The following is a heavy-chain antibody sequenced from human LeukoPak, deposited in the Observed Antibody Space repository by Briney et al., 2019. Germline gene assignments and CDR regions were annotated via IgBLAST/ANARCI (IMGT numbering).Heavy chain of an antibody. CDR2: ISYDGSNK. Sequence: GGSLRLSCAASGFTFSSYGMHWVRQAPGKGLEWVAVISYDGSNKYYADSVKGRFTISRDNSKNTLYLQMNSLRAEDTAVYYCAKDIVVVVAASQTNAFDIWGQGTMVTVSS. J-gene: IGHJ3*02. D-gene: IGHD2-15*01. CDR1: GFTFSSYG. CDR3: AKDIVVVVAASQTNAFDI. V-gene: IGHV3-30*18.